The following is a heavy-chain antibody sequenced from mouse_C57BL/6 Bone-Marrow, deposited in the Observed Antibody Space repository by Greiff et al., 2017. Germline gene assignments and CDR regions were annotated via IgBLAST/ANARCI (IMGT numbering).Heavy chain of an antibody. J-gene: IGHJ3*01. CDR3: ARSDDGPWFAY. D-gene: IGHD1-2*01. CDR2: INPSSGYT. Sequence: QVQLKQSGAELARPGASVKMSCKASCYTFTSYTMLWVKQRTGQGLEWIGYINPSSGYTKYNQKFKDKATLTADKSSSTAYMQLSSLTSEDSAVYYCARSDDGPWFAYWGQGTLVTVSA. CDR1: CYTFTSYT. V-gene: IGHV1-4*01.